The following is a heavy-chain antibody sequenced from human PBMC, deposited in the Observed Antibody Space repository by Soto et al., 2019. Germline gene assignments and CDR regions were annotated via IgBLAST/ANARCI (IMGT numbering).Heavy chain of an antibody. D-gene: IGHD6-19*01. V-gene: IGHV3-23*01. CDR3: ASSLTAVGGTTYSIDY. Sequence: GSLRLSCAASGFTFSRYAMSWVRQAPGKGLEWVSSISTSDHTTYYADSVKGRFTISTDNSKNTLYVQMNGLRVEDTAVYYCASSLTAVGGTTYSIDYWGQGALLTVST. J-gene: IGHJ4*02. CDR1: GFTFSRYA. CDR2: ISTSDHTT.